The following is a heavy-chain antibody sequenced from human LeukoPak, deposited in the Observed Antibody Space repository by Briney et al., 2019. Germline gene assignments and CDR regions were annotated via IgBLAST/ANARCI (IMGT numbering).Heavy chain of an antibody. D-gene: IGHD6-19*01. J-gene: IGHJ3*02. Sequence: GGSLRLSCAASGFTFDDYAMHWVRQAPGKGLEWVSGISWNSGRIGYADSVKGRFTISRDNAKNSLYLQMNSLRAEDTAVYYCARPLGYSSSGGAFDIWGQGTMVTVSS. CDR1: GFTFDDYA. V-gene: IGHV3-9*01. CDR2: ISWNSGRI. CDR3: ARPLGYSSSGGAFDI.